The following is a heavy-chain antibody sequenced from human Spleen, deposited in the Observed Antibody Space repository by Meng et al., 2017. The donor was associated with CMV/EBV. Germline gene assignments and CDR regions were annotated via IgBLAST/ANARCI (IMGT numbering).Heavy chain of an antibody. V-gene: IGHV4-59*01. Sequence: GSLRLSCAVYGGSFSGYYWSWIRQPPGKRLEWIGYIYYSGSTNYNPSLKSRVTISVDTSKNQFSLNLSSVTAADTAVYYCARDNSSGYKGWFDPWGQGMLVTVSS. CDR3: ARDNSSGYKGWFDP. D-gene: IGHD3-22*01. J-gene: IGHJ5*02. CDR1: GGSFSGYY. CDR2: IYYSGST.